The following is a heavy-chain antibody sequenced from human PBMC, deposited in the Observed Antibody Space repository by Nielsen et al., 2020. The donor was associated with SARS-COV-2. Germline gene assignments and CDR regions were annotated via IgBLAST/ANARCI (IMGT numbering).Heavy chain of an antibody. CDR3: AKGTHYYGSGSYYDYYGMDV. D-gene: IGHD3-10*01. Sequence: SLKISCAASGFTFDDYAMHWVRQAPGKGLEWVSGISWNSGSIGYADSVKGRFTISRDNAKNSLYLQMNSLRAEDTALYYCAKGTHYYGSGSYYDYYGMDVWGQGTTVTVSS. CDR2: ISWNSGSI. CDR1: GFTFDDYA. V-gene: IGHV3-9*01. J-gene: IGHJ6*02.